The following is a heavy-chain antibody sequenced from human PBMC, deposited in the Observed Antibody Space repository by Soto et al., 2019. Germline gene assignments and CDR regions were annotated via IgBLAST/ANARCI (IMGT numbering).Heavy chain of an antibody. Sequence: GGSLRLSCAASGFTFSGYAMSWVRQAPGKGLEWVPTIGATGINSYYPDSMKGRFTISRDNSKNTVHLQMNSLRAEDTAVYYCAKRAVVGAARYFDYWGLGTLVTVSS. V-gene: IGHV3-23*01. CDR1: GFTFSGYA. J-gene: IGHJ4*02. CDR3: AKRAVVGAARYFDY. D-gene: IGHD2-15*01. CDR2: IGATGINS.